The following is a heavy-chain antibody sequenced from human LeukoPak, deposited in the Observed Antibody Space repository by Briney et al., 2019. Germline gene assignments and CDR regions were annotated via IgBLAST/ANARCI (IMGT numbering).Heavy chain of an antibody. CDR1: GGTFSSYA. D-gene: IGHD3-16*02. CDR3: ARDLPFGGVIADYYFDY. J-gene: IGHJ4*02. CDR2: IIAIFGIA. Sequence: SVKVSCKASGGTFSSYAISWVRQAPGQGLEWMGRIIAIFGIANYAQKFQGRVTITADKSTSTAYMELSSLRSEDTAVYYCARDLPFGGVIADYYFDYWGQGTLVTVSS. V-gene: IGHV1-69*04.